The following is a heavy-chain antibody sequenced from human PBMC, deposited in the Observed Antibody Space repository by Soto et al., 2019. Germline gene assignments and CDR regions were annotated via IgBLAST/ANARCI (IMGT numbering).Heavy chain of an antibody. CDR2: VYYTGST. CDR3: VRTAREGAVAPHWFDR. Sequence: SGTLALTCTVSGASIRSTDYYWSWISQAPGKGLEWIGYVYYTGSTYYNPSLMSRLTISVDTSKNQFSLKLTSVTAAETAVYYCVRTAREGAVAPHWFDRWGQGTQVTVSS. J-gene: IGHJ5*02. V-gene: IGHV4-30-4*01. D-gene: IGHD2-21*02. CDR1: GASIRSTDYY.